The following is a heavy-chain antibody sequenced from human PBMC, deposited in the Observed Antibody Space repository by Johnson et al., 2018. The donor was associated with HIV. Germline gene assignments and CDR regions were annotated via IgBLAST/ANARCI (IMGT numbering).Heavy chain of an antibody. CDR1: GSTFSDYY. CDR3: ARDLHPGQNPFVAIWAFDI. J-gene: IGHJ3*02. V-gene: IGHV3-11*04. Sequence: VQLVESGGGLVKPGASLRLSCAASGSTFSDYYMSWIRRAPWKGLELVSYISSSSRTIYSGDSVKGRFTISREHSTHSLYLHMNSLRAEDTAVYYCARDLHPGQNPFVAIWAFDIWGHGTMVTVSA. CDR2: ISSSSRTI. D-gene: IGHD1-1*01.